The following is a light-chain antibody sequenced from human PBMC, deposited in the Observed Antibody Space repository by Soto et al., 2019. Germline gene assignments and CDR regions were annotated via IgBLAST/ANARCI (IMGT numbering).Light chain of an antibody. J-gene: IGLJ3*02. CDR3: CSYAGSRWV. CDR2: EVS. Sequence: QSALTQPASVSGSLGQSITISCTGTSSDVGGYNYVSWYQQHPGKAPKLMIYEVSNRPSGVPDRFSGSKSGNTASLTISGLQAEDEADYYCCSYAGSRWVFGGGTKLTVL. CDR1: SSDVGGYNY. V-gene: IGLV2-14*01.